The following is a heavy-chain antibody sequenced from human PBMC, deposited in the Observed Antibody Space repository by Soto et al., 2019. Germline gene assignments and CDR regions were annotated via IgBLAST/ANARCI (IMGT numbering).Heavy chain of an antibody. D-gene: IGHD2-15*01. J-gene: IGHJ4*02. CDR2: ISPGDSDT. V-gene: IGHV5-51*01. Sequence: KVCCNAYGGTFSSYTISWVRHMPGKGLEWMGIISPGDSDTTYSPSFEGQVISSADKSINTAYLQWSSLKASDTAMYYCARLRGNIVVVVANNHFEYWGQGTLVTVSS. CDR1: GGTFSSYT. CDR3: ARLRGNIVVVVANNHFEY.